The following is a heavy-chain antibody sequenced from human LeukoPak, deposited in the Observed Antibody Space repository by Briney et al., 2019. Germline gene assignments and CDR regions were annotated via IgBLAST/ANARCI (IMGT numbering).Heavy chain of an antibody. J-gene: IGHJ3*02. Sequence: PGGSLRLSCAASGFTFSSYGMHWVRQAPGKGLEWVAVIWYDGGNKYYADSVKGRFTISRDNSKNTLYLQMNSLRAEDTAVYYCARGYDILTGPDAFDIWGQGTTVTVSS. D-gene: IGHD3-9*01. CDR2: IWYDGGNK. CDR1: GFTFSSYG. CDR3: ARGYDILTGPDAFDI. V-gene: IGHV3-33*01.